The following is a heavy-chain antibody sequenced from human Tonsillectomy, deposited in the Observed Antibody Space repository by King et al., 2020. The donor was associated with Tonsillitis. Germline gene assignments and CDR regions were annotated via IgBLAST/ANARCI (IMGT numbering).Heavy chain of an antibody. CDR1: GFTFGNYW. CDR2: IKGDGSEK. J-gene: IGHJ4*02. Sequence: VQLVESGGGLLQPGGSLRLSCAASGFTFGNYWMSWVRQAPGKGLEWVADIKGDGSEKYYVDSVKGRFTISRDNAKNTLYLQMNSLRAEDTALYYCARNMGWHRFDYWSQGTLVSVSS. D-gene: IGHD6-19*01. CDR3: ARNMGWHRFDY. V-gene: IGHV3-7*01.